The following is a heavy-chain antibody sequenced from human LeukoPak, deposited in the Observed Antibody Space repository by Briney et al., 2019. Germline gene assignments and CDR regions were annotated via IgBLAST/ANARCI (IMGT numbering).Heavy chain of an antibody. CDR2: IIPIFGTA. J-gene: IGHJ5*02. V-gene: IGHV1-69*06. D-gene: IGHD6-13*01. CDR1: GGTFSSYA. Sequence: GASVKVSCKASGGTFSSYAISWVRQAPGQGLEWMGGIIPIFGTANYAQKFQGRVTITADKSTSTAYMELSCLRSEDTAVYYCARDRTTGYSSSWYVGWFDPWGQGTLVTVSS. CDR3: ARDRTTGYSSSWYVGWFDP.